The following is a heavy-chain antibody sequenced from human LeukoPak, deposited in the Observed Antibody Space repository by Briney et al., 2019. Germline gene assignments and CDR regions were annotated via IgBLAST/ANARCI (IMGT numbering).Heavy chain of an antibody. CDR3: ARVSDYGDFFDY. V-gene: IGHV3-11*01. D-gene: IGHD4-17*01. Sequence: GGSLRLSCAASGFTFSDFYMTWIRQAPGKGLEWVSHISSSGSTIYYADSVKGRFTISRDNAKNSLYLRMNSLRAEDTAVYYCARVSDYGDFFDYWGQGTLVTVSS. CDR1: GFTFSDFY. J-gene: IGHJ4*02. CDR2: ISSSGSTI.